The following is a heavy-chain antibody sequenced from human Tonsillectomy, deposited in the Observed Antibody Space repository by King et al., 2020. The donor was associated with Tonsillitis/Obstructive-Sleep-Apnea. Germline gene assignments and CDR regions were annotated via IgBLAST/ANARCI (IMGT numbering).Heavy chain of an antibody. Sequence: VQLQESGPGLVKPSETLSLTCTVAGDSMSSYYWSWIRQPPGKGLEWIGYIYYSGSTNYNPSLQSRVTISVDTSKNQFSLKLNSVTAADTAVYYCARVGRGYSYVFDYWGQGTLVTVSS. J-gene: IGHJ4*02. CDR2: IYYSGST. D-gene: IGHD5-18*01. V-gene: IGHV4-59*01. CDR3: ARVGRGYSYVFDY. CDR1: GDSMSSYY.